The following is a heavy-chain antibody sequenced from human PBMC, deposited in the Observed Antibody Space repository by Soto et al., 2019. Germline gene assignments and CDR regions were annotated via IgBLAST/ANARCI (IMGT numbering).Heavy chain of an antibody. D-gene: IGHD3-22*01. Sequence: PSETLSLTCAVSGGSISSLNWWSWVRQSPGKGLEWIGEVYHSGSTNNNPSLKSRVTMSVEKSKNQFSLKLSSVTAADTAVYYCARRDYYDSRGYFDYWGQGTLVTVSS. CDR2: VYHSGST. J-gene: IGHJ4*02. CDR1: GGSISSLNW. V-gene: IGHV4-4*02. CDR3: ARRDYYDSRGYFDY.